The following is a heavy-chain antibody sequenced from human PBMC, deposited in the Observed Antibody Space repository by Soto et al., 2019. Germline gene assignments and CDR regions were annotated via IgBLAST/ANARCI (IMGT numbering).Heavy chain of an antibody. Sequence: WASVKVSCKASGGTFSSYAISWVRQAPGQGLEWMGGIIPIFGTANYAQKFQGRVTITADESTSTAYMELSSLRSEDTAVYYCARYAPPNDPSTSWPGWWFDPWGQGTLVTVSS. CDR1: GGTFSSYA. CDR3: ARYAPPNDPSTSWPGWWFDP. D-gene: IGHD2-2*01. J-gene: IGHJ5*02. V-gene: IGHV1-69*13. CDR2: IIPIFGTA.